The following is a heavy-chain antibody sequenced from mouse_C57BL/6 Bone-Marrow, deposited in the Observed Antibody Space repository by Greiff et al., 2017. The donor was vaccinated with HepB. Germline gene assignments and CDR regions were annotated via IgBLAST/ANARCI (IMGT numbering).Heavy chain of an antibody. CDR1: GYTFTSYW. V-gene: IGHV1-64*01. J-gene: IGHJ4*01. D-gene: IGHD1-1*01. Sequence: QVQLQQPGAELVKPGASVKLSCKASGYTFTSYWMHWVKQRPGQGLEWIGMIHPNSGSTNYNEKFKSKATLTVDKSSSTAYMQLSSLTSEDAAVYYCTRQPLLRYDLDYWGQGTSVTVSS. CDR2: IHPNSGST. CDR3: TRQPLLRYDLDY.